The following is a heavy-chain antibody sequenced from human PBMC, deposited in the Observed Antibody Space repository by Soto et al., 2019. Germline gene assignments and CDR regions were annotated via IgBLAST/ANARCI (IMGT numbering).Heavy chain of an antibody. Sequence: SETLSLTCSVSGGSVSSNIYYWTWIRQHPGKGPEWIGHIYYSGSTYYNPSLKSRVTISLDMTKNQFSLKLTSVSAAVTAVYYCARGYDYDSGGYLFDYWGQGTLVTVSS. CDR1: GGSVSSNIYY. CDR2: IYYSGST. CDR3: ARGYDYDSGGYLFDY. D-gene: IGHD3-22*01. J-gene: IGHJ4*02. V-gene: IGHV4-31*03.